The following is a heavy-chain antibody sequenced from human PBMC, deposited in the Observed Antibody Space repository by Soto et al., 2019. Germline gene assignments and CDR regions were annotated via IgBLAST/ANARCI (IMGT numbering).Heavy chain of an antibody. V-gene: IGHV4-38-2*01. Sequence: XATLSLTCVVSGYVITSGYYWCWIRQPPGKGLEWTGTVDHIGSTYYDPSLQGRVTISIDTSKNQFSLKLTSVTAADTALYYCARYFHTYSGPPIWGQGTLVTVSS. J-gene: IGHJ4*02. CDR3: ARYFHTYSGPPI. CDR2: VDHIGST. D-gene: IGHD5-12*01. CDR1: GYVITSGYY.